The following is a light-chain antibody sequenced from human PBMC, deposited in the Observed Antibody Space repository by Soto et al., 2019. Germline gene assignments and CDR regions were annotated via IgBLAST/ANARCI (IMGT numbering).Light chain of an antibody. CDR3: QQYNSYPWT. J-gene: IGKJ1*01. CDR2: DAS. Sequence: DSQTTQSPSTLSASGGERVTRSCRAGQSISSWLAWYQQKPGKAPKLLIYDASSLESGVPSRFSGSGSGTEFTLTISSLQPDDFATYYCQQYNSYPWTFGQGTKVDIK. V-gene: IGKV1-5*01. CDR1: QSISSW.